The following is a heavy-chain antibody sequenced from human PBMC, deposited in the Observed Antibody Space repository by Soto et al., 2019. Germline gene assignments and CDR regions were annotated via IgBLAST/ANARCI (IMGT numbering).Heavy chain of an antibody. D-gene: IGHD5-12*01. CDR3: AKSYNRWLQLRGVDY. CDR1: GFTFSGYG. CDR2: ISYDGSNK. Sequence: PGGSLRLSCAASGFTFSGYGMHWVRQAPGKGLEWVAVISYDGSNKYYADSVKGRFTISRDNSKNTLYLQMNSLRAEDTAVYCCAKSYNRWLQLRGVDYWGQGTLVTVSS. V-gene: IGHV3-30*18. J-gene: IGHJ4*02.